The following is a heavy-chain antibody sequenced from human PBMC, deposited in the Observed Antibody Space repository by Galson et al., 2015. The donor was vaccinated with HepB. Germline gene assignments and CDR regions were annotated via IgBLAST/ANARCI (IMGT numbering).Heavy chain of an antibody. CDR1: GGSISSSSYY. D-gene: IGHD6-19*01. V-gene: IGHV4-39*07. Sequence: ETLSLTCTVSGGSISSSSYYWGWIRQPPGKGLGWIGSIYYSGSTYYNPSLKSRVTISVDTSKNQFSLKLSSVTAADTAVYYCAREGSGWYRGAFDIWGQGTMVTVSS. CDR2: IYYSGST. CDR3: AREGSGWYRGAFDI. J-gene: IGHJ3*02.